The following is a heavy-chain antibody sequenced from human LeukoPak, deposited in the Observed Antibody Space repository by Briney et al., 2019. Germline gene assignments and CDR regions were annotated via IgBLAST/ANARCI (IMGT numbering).Heavy chain of an antibody. D-gene: IGHD2-2*01. CDR1: GGSISSSAYY. Sequence: PSETLSLTCTVSGGSISSSAYYWGWIRQPPGKGLEWIGYIYHSGSTYYNPSLKSRVTISVDRSKNQFSLKLSSVTAADTAVYYCARDFALVVARMDAFDIWGQGTMVTVSS. V-gene: IGHV4-39*07. CDR3: ARDFALVVARMDAFDI. CDR2: IYHSGST. J-gene: IGHJ3*02.